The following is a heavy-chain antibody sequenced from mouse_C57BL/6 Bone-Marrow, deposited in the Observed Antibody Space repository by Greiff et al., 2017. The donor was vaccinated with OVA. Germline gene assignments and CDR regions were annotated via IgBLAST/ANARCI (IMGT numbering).Heavy chain of an antibody. Sequence: EVKLMESGAELVRPGASVKLSCTASGFNIKDDYMHWVKQRPEQGLEWIGWIDPENGDTEYASKFQGKATITADTSSNTAYLQLSSLTSEDTAVDYCTGGLLQAWCAYWGQGTLVTVSA. CDR2: IDPENGDT. CDR1: GFNIKDDY. D-gene: IGHD3-1*01. J-gene: IGHJ3*01. CDR3: TGGLLQAWCAY. V-gene: IGHV14-4*01.